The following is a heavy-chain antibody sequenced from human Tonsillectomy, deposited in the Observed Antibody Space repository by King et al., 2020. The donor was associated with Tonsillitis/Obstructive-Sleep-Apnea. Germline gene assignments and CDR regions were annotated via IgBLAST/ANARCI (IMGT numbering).Heavy chain of an antibody. Sequence: QLQESGPGLVKPSETLSLTCTVSGGSISSSSYYWGWIRQPPGKGLEWIGSIYYSGSTYYNPSLKSRVTISVDTSKNQISLKLSSVTAADTAVSYCAKVASGVVVPAAIGGFDPWGQGTLVTVSS. J-gene: IGHJ5*02. CDR2: IYYSGST. CDR1: GGSISSSSYY. D-gene: IGHD2-2*02. CDR3: AKVASGVVVPAAIGGFDP. V-gene: IGHV4-39*01.